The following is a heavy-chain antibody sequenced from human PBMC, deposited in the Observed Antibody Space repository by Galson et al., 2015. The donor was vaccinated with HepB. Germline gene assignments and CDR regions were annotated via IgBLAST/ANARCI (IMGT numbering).Heavy chain of an antibody. J-gene: IGHJ5*02. D-gene: IGHD3-22*01. Sequence: SVKVSCKASGSTFTSYGISWVRQAPGQGLEWMGWISAYNGNTNYAQKLQGRVTMTTDTSTSTAYMELRSLRSDDTAVYYCARGIDYYDSSGPVAWFDPWGQGTLVTVSS. V-gene: IGHV1-18*01. CDR3: ARGIDYYDSSGPVAWFDP. CDR1: GSTFTSYG. CDR2: ISAYNGNT.